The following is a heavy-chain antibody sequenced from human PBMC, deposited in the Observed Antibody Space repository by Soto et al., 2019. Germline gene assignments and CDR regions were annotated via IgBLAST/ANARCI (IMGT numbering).Heavy chain of an antibody. J-gene: IGHJ6*02. CDR1: GFTFSSYA. Sequence: EVQLLESGGGLVQPGGSLRLSCAASGFTFSSYAMSWVRQAPGKGLEWVSAISGSGGSTYYADSVKVRFTISRDNSKNTLYLQMNIRRAEDTAVYYCSGWPRIYYYYGMDVWGQGTTVTVSS. D-gene: IGHD6-19*01. V-gene: IGHV3-23*01. CDR3: SGWPRIYYYYGMDV. CDR2: ISGSGGST.